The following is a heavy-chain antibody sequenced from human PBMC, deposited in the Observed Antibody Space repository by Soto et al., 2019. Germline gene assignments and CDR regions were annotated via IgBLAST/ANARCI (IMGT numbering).Heavy chain of an antibody. CDR2: INHSGST. CDR3: ARSYSSSWIYYYYGMDV. J-gene: IGHJ6*02. Sequence: PSETLSLTCAVYGGSFSGYYWSWIRQPPGKGLEWIGEINHSGSTNYNPSLKSRVTISVDTSKNQFSLKLSSVTAADTAVYYCARSYSSSWIYYYYGMDVWGQGTTVTV. D-gene: IGHD6-13*01. V-gene: IGHV4-34*01. CDR1: GGSFSGYY.